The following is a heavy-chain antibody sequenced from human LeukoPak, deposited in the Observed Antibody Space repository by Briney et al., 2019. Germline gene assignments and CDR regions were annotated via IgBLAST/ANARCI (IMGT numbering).Heavy chain of an antibody. V-gene: IGHV4-59*11. D-gene: IGHD1-26*01. Sequence: SETLSLTCTVSGGSISSHYWSWIRQPPGKGLEWIGYIYYSGSTNYNPSLKSRVTISVDTSKNQFSLTLSSVTAADTAVYYCARGARSLAPYYYYYYMDVWGKGTTVTVSS. J-gene: IGHJ6*03. CDR1: GGSISSHY. CDR3: ARGARSLAPYYYYYYMDV. CDR2: IYYSGST.